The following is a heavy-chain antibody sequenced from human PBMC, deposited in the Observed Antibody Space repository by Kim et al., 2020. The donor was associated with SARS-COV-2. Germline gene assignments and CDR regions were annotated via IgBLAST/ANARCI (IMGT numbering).Heavy chain of an antibody. CDR1: GFTFSTYA. CDR3: AKSPREYYYGSGYYYHGMDV. D-gene: IGHD3-10*01. CDR2: LSDTGGKT. Sequence: GGSLRLSCAASGFTFSTYAMTWVRQAPGRGLEWVSALSDTGGKTYYADSVKGRFTISRDNSKNTLNLQINSLRAEDTAVYYCAKSPREYYYGSGYYYHGMDVWGQRTQVTVSS. V-gene: IGHV3-23*01. J-gene: IGHJ6*02.